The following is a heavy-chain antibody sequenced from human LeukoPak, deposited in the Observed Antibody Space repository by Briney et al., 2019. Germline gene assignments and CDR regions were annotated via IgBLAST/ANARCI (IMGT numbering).Heavy chain of an antibody. CDR1: GYTFTSYG. D-gene: IGHD3-16*02. Sequence: ASVKVSCKASGYTFTSYGISWVRQAPGQGLEWTGWINPNSGDTNYAQKFQGRVTMTRDTSISTAYMELSRLRSDDTAVYYCARGYDYVWGSYRYMDAFDIWGQGTMVTVSS. J-gene: IGHJ3*02. CDR3: ARGYDYVWGSYRYMDAFDI. V-gene: IGHV1-2*02. CDR2: INPNSGDT.